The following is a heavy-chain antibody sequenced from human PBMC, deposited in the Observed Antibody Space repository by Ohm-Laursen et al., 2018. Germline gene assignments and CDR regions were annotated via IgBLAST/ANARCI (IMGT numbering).Heavy chain of an antibody. CDR3: ARYTAPYYYYGMDV. CDR2: IYYSGST. CDR1: GGSISSYY. D-gene: IGHD1-1*01. J-gene: IGHJ6*02. Sequence: GTLSLTCTVSGGSISSYYWSWIRQPPGKGLEWIGYIYYSGSTNYNPSLKSRVTISVDTSKNQFSLKLGSVTAADTAVYYCARYTAPYYYYGMDVWGQGTTVTVSS. V-gene: IGHV4-59*01.